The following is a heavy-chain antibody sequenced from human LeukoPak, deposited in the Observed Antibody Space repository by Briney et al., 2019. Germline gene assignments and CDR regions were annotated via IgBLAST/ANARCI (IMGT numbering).Heavy chain of an antibody. V-gene: IGHV1-18*01. D-gene: IGHD3-22*01. Sequence: ASVKVSCKASGYTFTNYAITWVRQAPGQGLERMGWISTYNGNTNYARKFQGRVTMTTDTSTSTAYMELRSLRSDDTAVYFCARGYYYDSSGYFPGMNYWGQGTLVTVSS. CDR3: ARGYYYDSSGYFPGMNY. CDR1: GYTFTNYA. CDR2: ISTYNGNT. J-gene: IGHJ4*02.